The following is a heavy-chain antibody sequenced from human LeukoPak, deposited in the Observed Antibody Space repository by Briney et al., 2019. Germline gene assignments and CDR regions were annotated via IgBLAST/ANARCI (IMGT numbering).Heavy chain of an antibody. CDR1: GFSFSNFG. CDR2: ISGSGGST. CDR3: ARKSASGNYPLDY. D-gene: IGHD3-10*01. J-gene: IGHJ4*02. V-gene: IGHV3-23*01. Sequence: GGSLRLSCAASGFSFSNFGMSWVRQSPGKGLVWVSAISGSGGSTYYADSVKGRFTFSRDNAKNTVFLQMSSLRAEDTALYCCARKSASGNYPLDYWGQGTLVTVSS.